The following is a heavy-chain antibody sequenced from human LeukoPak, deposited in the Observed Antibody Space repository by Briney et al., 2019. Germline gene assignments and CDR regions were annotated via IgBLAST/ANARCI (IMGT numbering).Heavy chain of an antibody. Sequence: ASVKVSCKASGYTFTSYGISWVRQAPGKGLEWMGGFDPEDGETIYAQKFQGRVTMTEDTSTDTAYMELSSLRSEDTAVYYCATVLRPDIVVVVAAETFDYWGQGTLVTVSS. J-gene: IGHJ4*02. D-gene: IGHD2-15*01. CDR1: GYTFTSYG. CDR3: ATVLRPDIVVVVAAETFDY. CDR2: FDPEDGET. V-gene: IGHV1-24*01.